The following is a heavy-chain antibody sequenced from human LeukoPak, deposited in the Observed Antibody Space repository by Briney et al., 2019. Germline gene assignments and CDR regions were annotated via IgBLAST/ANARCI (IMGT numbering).Heavy chain of an antibody. CDR1: GGSISSSSYY. J-gene: IGHJ6*02. D-gene: IGHD6-19*01. V-gene: IGHV4-39*01. CDR3: ARKAFYSSGRPHNYYYGMDV. Sequence: SETLSLTCTVSGGSISSSSYYWGWIRQPPGKGLEWIGSIYYSGSTYYDPSLKSRVTISVDTSKNQFSLKLSSVTAADTAVYYCARKAFYSSGRPHNYYYGMDVWGQGTTVTVSS. CDR2: IYYSGST.